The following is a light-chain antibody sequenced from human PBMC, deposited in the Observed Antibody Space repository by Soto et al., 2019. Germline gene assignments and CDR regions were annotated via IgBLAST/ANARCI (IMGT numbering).Light chain of an antibody. V-gene: IGKV3-11*01. Sequence: EIVLTQSPATLSLSPGERATLSCRASQSVSTYLAWYQQKPGQAPRLLIYDASDRATGIPARFSGSASGTDFTLTISSLGPEDFTIYYCQRRSNWLAFGGGTKVEIK. CDR2: DAS. CDR3: QRRSNWLA. J-gene: IGKJ4*01. CDR1: QSVSTY.